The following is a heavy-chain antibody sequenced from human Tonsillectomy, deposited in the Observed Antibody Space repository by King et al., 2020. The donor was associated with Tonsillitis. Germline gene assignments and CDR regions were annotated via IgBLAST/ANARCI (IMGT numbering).Heavy chain of an antibody. CDR3: ARVTCSSSPCRWVNWFDP. CDR2: IYPGNSDT. V-gene: IGHV5-51*01. Sequence: QLVQSGAEVKKPGESLKISCKASGYIFTSYWIAWVRQMPGRGLEWMGIIYPGNSDTRYSPSFQGLVTISADKSISTTYVQRSSLKASDTAIYYCARVTCSSSPCRWVNWFDPWGQGTLVTVSS. D-gene: IGHD2-2*01. CDR1: GYIFTSYW. J-gene: IGHJ5*02.